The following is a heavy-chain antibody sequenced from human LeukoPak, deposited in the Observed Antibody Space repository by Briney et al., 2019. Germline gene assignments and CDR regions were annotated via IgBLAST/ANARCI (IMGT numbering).Heavy chain of an antibody. CDR3: ARHGSPYYYYMDV. Sequence: PSQTLSLTCTVSGGSISSGSYYWGWIRQPPGKGLEWIGSIYYSGNTYYNPSLKSRVTISVDTSKNQVSLTLSSVTAADTAVYYCARHGSPYYYYMDVWGKGTTVTVSS. CDR1: GGSISSGSYY. CDR2: IYYSGNT. J-gene: IGHJ6*03. V-gene: IGHV4-39*01. D-gene: IGHD1-26*01.